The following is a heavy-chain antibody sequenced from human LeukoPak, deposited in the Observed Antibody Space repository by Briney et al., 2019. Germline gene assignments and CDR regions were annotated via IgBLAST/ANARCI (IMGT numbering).Heavy chain of an antibody. J-gene: IGHJ5*02. D-gene: IGHD3-10*01. V-gene: IGHV3-66*01. Sequence: GGSLRLSCAASGFSVSSNYMSWVRQAPGKGLEWVSIIYSGGSTYYADSVKGRFTISRDNSKNTVYLQMKSLRAEDTAVYYCATGDPGFAWGQGTLVTVSS. CDR1: GFSVSSNY. CDR2: IYSGGST. CDR3: ATGDPGFA.